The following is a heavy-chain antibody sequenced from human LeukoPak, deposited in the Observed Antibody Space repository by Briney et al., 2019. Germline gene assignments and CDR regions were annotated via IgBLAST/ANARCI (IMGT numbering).Heavy chain of an antibody. D-gene: IGHD3-10*01. J-gene: IGHJ4*02. CDR3: ARGRYYGSGSYYKAFDY. V-gene: IGHV1-2*02. CDR2: INPNSGGT. CDR1: GYTFTGYY. Sequence: GASVKVSCKASGYTFTGYYMHWVRQAPGQGLEWMGWINPNSGGTNYAQKFQGRVTMTRDTSISTAYMELSRLGSDDTAVYYCARGRYYGSGSYYKAFDYWGQGTLVTVSS.